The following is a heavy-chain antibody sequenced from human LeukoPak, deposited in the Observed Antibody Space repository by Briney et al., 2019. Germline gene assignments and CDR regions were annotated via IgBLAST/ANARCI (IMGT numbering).Heavy chain of an antibody. Sequence: GGSLRLSCAASGFTFSSYEMNWVRQAPGKGLEWVSYISSSGDTKYYADSVKGRFTISRDNAKNSLYLQMNSLRAGDTAVYYCARVLLYIYYFDYWGQGTLVTVSS. D-gene: IGHD4-11*01. CDR1: GFTFSSYE. CDR3: ARVLLYIYYFDY. V-gene: IGHV3-48*03. J-gene: IGHJ4*02. CDR2: ISSSGDTK.